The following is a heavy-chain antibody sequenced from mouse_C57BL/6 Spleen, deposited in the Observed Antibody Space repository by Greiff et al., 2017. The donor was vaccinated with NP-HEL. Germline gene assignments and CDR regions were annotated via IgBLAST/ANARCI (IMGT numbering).Heavy chain of an antibody. CDR1: GFSLSTSGMG. CDR2: IYWDDDK. J-gene: IGHJ4*01. V-gene: IGHV8-12*01. D-gene: IGHD4-1*02. CDR3: ARRRVGQLGRDYYAMDY. Sequence: ESGPGILQSSQTLSLTCSFSGFSLSTSGMGVSWIRQPSGKGLEWLAHIYWDDDKRYNPSLKSRLTISKDTSRNQVFLKITSVDTADTATYYCARRRVGQLGRDYYAMDYWGQGTSVTVSS.